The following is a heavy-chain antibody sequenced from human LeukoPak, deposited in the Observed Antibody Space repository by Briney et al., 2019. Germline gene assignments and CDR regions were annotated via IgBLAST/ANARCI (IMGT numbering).Heavy chain of an antibody. J-gene: IGHJ4*02. V-gene: IGHV3-23*01. D-gene: IGHD6-13*01. Sequence: PGGSLRLSCAASGFTFSSYAMSWVRQAPGKGLEWVSAISGSGGSTYYADSVKGRFTISRDNAKNSLYLQMNSLRAEDTAVYYCANPDPAAAGPGYWGQGTLVTVSS. CDR1: GFTFSSYA. CDR3: ANPDPAAAGPGY. CDR2: ISGSGGST.